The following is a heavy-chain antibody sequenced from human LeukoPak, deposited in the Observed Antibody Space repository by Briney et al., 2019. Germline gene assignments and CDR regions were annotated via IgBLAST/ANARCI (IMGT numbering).Heavy chain of an antibody. Sequence: GESLKISCTGSGYTFTNYWVVWVRQMPGKGLEWMGIIYPSDSDTRYSPSLQGQVTISADKSINTAYLQWSSLKASDTAMYYCARPLYSRDAHYYHGVDVWGQGTTVTVS. CDR3: ARPLYSRDAHYYHGVDV. J-gene: IGHJ6*02. CDR2: IYPSDSDT. CDR1: GYTFTNYW. D-gene: IGHD2-21*01. V-gene: IGHV5-51*01.